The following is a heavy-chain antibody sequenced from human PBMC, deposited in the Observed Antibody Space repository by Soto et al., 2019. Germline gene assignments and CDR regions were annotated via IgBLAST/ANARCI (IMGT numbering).Heavy chain of an antibody. J-gene: IGHJ6*02. CDR2: IYPGDSDT. CDR1: GYTFTNYW. V-gene: IGHV5-51*01. Sequence: GESLKISCKGSGYTFTNYWIGWGRQIPGKGLEWMGIIYPGDSDTKYNPSFQGQVTISADKSITTTYLQWSSLKASDTAIYYCAASIFYYGMDVWGQGTTVTVSS. CDR3: AASIFYYGMDV.